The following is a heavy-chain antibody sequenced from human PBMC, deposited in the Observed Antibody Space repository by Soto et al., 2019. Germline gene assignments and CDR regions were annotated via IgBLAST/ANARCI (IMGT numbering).Heavy chain of an antibody. D-gene: IGHD3-9*01. Sequence: QITLKESGPTLLHPTQTLTLTCTFSGFSLSTSGVGVAWIRQPPGKALDWLALIYWDDDKRYSPSLKSRLTITKVHSNNHVVLTITNMDPVDTATSYCARSSLRHFDWSSYYYYYMDVWGKGTTVTVSS. CDR2: IYWDDDK. CDR1: GFSLSTSGVG. V-gene: IGHV2-5*02. J-gene: IGHJ6*03. CDR3: ARSSLRHFDWSSYYYYYMDV.